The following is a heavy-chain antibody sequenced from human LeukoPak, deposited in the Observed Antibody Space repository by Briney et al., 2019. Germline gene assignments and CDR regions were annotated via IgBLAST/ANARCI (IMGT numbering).Heavy chain of an antibody. V-gene: IGHV3-53*01. D-gene: IGHD5-24*01. CDR3: ARGASRGFDY. CDR1: GFTVTSNY. Sequence: PGGSLRLSCAASGFTVTSNYMSWVRQAPGKGLEWVSVIYSGGSTYYADSVKGRFTISRDNGKNSLYLQMNSLRDEDTAVYFCARGASRGFDYWGQGTLVTVSS. CDR2: IYSGGST. J-gene: IGHJ4*02.